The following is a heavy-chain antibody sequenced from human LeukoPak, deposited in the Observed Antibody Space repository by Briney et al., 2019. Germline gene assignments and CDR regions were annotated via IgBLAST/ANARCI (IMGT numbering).Heavy chain of an antibody. J-gene: IGHJ4*02. V-gene: IGHV3-30*18. D-gene: IGHD3-9*01. CDR2: ISYDGSNK. CDR3: AKDQTYYDILTGYSLGYFDY. Sequence: GWSLRLSCAASGFTFSSYGMHWVRQAPGKGLEWVAVISYDGSNKYYADSVKGRFTISRDNSKNTLYLQMNSLRAEDTAVYYCAKDQTYYDILTGYSLGYFDYWGQGTLVTVSS. CDR1: GFTFSSYG.